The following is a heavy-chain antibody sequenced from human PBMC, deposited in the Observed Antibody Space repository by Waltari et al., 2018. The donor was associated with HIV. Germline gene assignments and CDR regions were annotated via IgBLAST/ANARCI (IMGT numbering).Heavy chain of an antibody. CDR2: ISGTNSTI. D-gene: IGHD2-21*02. J-gene: IGHJ6*02. Sequence: ELQVVESGGGLVQRGGSLRLSCAASGFTFSSHSRSWVGKAPGKGLEWVSYISGTNSTIYYGDSMKGRFTISRDNAKNSLYLQMNSLRVEDTAVYYCARCGGDGRYGMDVWGQGTTVTVSS. CDR1: GFTFSSHS. V-gene: IGHV3-48*04. CDR3: ARCGGDGRYGMDV.